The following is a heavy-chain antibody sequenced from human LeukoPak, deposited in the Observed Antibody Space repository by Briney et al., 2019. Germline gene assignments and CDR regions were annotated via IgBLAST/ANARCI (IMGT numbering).Heavy chain of an antibody. CDR3: AREGPYYFDY. J-gene: IGHJ4*02. Sequence: GGSLRLSCAASGFTFSAFGMNWVRQAPGKGLEWVSTITKSGDSTYYVDSVKGRFTISRDNSKNTLYLQMNSLRAEDTAVYYCAREGPYYFDYWGQGTLVTVSS. CDR1: GFTFSAFG. CDR2: ITKSGDST. V-gene: IGHV3-23*01.